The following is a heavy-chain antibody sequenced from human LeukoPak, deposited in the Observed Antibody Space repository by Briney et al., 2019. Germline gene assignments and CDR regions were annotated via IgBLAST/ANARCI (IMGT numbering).Heavy chain of an antibody. V-gene: IGHV4-59*08. Sequence: SETLSLTCNVSGGSISNYYWSWIRQPPGKGLEWIGSMYHSGSSYYNPSLKSRVTFSVDTSKNQFSLKLSSVTAADTAVYYCARSSGSLFDYWGQGTLVTVSS. J-gene: IGHJ4*02. D-gene: IGHD1-26*01. CDR2: MYHSGSS. CDR3: ARSSGSLFDY. CDR1: GGSISNYY.